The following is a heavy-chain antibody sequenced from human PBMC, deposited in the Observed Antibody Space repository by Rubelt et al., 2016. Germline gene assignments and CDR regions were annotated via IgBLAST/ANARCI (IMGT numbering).Heavy chain of an antibody. CDR2: IIPILGIA. CDR1: GGTFSSYA. J-gene: IGHJ3*02. V-gene: IGHV1-69*10. D-gene: IGHD3-22*01. Sequence: QVQLVQSGAEVKKPGSSVKVSCKASGGTFSSYAISWVRQAPGQGLEWMGGIIPILGIANYAQKFQGRVTITADKSTSTAYMERSSLRSEDTAVYYCARDRLLDDSSGGDAFDIWGQGTMVTVSS. CDR3: ARDRLLDDSSGGDAFDI.